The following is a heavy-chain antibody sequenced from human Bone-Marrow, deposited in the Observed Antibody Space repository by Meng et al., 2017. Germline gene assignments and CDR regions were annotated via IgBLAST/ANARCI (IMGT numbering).Heavy chain of an antibody. Sequence: GESLKISCAASGFTFTNAWMSWVRQAPGKGLEWVGRIETNSDGGTTDYAAPVKGRFTISRDDSKNTLYLQMNSLINEDTAVYFCATGAAAADHWGQGTLVTVSS. D-gene: IGHD6-13*01. J-gene: IGHJ4*02. CDR2: IETNSDGGTT. CDR1: GFTFTNAW. V-gene: IGHV3-15*04. CDR3: ATGAAAADH.